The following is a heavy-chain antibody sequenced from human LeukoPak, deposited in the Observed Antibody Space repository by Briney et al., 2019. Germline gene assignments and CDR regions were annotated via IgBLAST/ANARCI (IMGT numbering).Heavy chain of an antibody. D-gene: IGHD1-26*01. J-gene: IGHJ4*02. CDR3: ARAGSGSYLGGNY. CDR2: ISSYGDTT. Sequence: AGGSLRLSCSASGFTFNNYDMQWVRQAPGKGLDYISAISSYGDTTYYADSVKDRFTISRDNAKNSLYLQMNSLRAEDTALYYCARAGSGSYLGGNYWGQGTLVTVSS. V-gene: IGHV3-64*04. CDR1: GFTFNNYD.